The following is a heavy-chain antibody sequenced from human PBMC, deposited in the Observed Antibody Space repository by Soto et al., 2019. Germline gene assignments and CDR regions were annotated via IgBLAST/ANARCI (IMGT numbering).Heavy chain of an antibody. CDR1: GFSFSSHA. D-gene: IGHD6-19*01. Sequence: EVQLLESGGGLVQPGGSLRLSCAASGFSFSSHAMNWVRQAPGKGLEWVSVISGSGDSTYYADSVKGRFTISRDNSKNSLYLQMISLGAEDTAVYYCARRSSGWYFDYWGQGTLVIVSS. CDR3: ARRSSGWYFDY. CDR2: ISGSGDST. V-gene: IGHV3-23*01. J-gene: IGHJ4*02.